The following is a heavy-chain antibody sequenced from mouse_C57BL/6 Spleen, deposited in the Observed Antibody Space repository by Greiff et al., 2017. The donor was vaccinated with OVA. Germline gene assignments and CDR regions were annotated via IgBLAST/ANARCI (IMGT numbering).Heavy chain of an antibody. J-gene: IGHJ4*01. Sequence: EVQLQQSGPELVKPGASVKISCKASGYSFADYNMNWVKQSNGKSLEWIGVINPNYGTTSYNQKFKGKATLTVDQSSSTAYMQLNSLTSEDSAVYYCARGDGSSYRDYAMDYWGQGTSVTVSS. CDR3: ARGDGSSYRDYAMDY. CDR2: INPNYGTT. D-gene: IGHD1-1*01. V-gene: IGHV1-39*01. CDR1: GYSFADYN.